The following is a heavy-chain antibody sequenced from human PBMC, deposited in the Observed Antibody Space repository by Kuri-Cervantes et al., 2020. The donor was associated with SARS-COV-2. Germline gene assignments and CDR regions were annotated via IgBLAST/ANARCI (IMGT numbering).Heavy chain of an antibody. V-gene: IGHV4-39*01. Sequence: ESLKISCTVSGGSISSSSYYWGWIRQPPGKGLEWIGSIYYSGSTYYNPSLKSRVTISVDTSKNQFSLKLSSVTAADTAVYYCARHLGELFYYFDYWGQGTLVTVSS. CDR1: GGSISSSSYY. D-gene: IGHD3-16*01. J-gene: IGHJ4*02. CDR3: ARHLGELFYYFDY. CDR2: IYYSGST.